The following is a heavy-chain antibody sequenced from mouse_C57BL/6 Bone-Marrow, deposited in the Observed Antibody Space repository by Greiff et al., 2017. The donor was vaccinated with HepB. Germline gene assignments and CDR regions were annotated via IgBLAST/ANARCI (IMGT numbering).Heavy chain of an antibody. J-gene: IGHJ4*01. CDR3: AREDYGSSYGYYAMDD. Sequence: VQLQQPGAELVRPGSSVKLSCKASGYTFTSYWMDWVKQRPGQGLEWIGNIYPSDSETHYNQKFKDKATLTVDKSSSTAYMQLSSLTSEDSAVYYCAREDYGSSYGYYAMDDWGQGTSVTVSS. CDR1: GYTFTSYW. D-gene: IGHD1-1*01. CDR2: IYPSDSET. V-gene: IGHV1-61*01.